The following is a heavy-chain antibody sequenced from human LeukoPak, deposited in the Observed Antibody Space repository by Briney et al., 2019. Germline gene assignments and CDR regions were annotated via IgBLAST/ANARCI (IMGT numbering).Heavy chain of an antibody. CDR3: ARVGASGIVGTTKNYFDY. CDR2: IKQDGGEK. Sequence: GGSLRLSCGASGFTFSNYWMSWVRQAPGKGLEWVANIKQDGGEKYYVDSVKGRFTISRDNAKNSLSLQMNSLRAEDTAVYYCARVGASGIVGTTKNYFDYWGQGTLVTVSS. J-gene: IGHJ4*02. CDR1: GFTFSNYW. V-gene: IGHV3-7*02. D-gene: IGHD1-26*01.